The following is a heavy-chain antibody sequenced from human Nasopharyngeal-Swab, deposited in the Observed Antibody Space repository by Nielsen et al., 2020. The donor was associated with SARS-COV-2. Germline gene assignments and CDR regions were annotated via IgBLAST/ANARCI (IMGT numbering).Heavy chain of an antibody. D-gene: IGHD1-26*01. V-gene: IGHV3-74*01. Sequence: GESLKISCAASRFTFNNYWMHWVRQAPGKGLEWVSRISSDGSTTSYADSARGRFTISRDNAKNTLYLQMNSLRAEDTAVYYCARDRYSTTNWFDPWGQGTLVTVSS. CDR2: ISSDGSTT. CDR1: RFTFNNYW. CDR3: ARDRYSTTNWFDP. J-gene: IGHJ5*02.